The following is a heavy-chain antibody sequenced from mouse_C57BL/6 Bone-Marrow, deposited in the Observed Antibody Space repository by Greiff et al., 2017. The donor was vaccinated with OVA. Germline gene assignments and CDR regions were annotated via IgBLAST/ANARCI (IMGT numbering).Heavy chain of an antibody. CDR3: ARDYYGIFDY. V-gene: IGHV1-36*01. J-gene: IGHJ2*01. CDR1: GFTFTDYY. CDR2: VYPYNGGT. D-gene: IGHD2-1*01. Sequence: EVKLVESGPVLVKPGPSVKISCKASGFTFTDYYIHWVKQSHGKSLEWIGLVYPYNGGTSYNQKFKGKATLTVDTSSSTAYMELNSLTSEDSAVYYCARDYYGIFDYWGQGTTLTVSS.